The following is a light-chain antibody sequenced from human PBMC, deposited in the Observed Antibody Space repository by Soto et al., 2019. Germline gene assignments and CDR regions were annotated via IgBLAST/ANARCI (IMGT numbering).Light chain of an antibody. J-gene: IGKJ1*01. CDR2: GAS. V-gene: IGKV3-20*01. CDR1: QSLSSSS. Sequence: IVFTQSPGTPSMAPGERATPSRRANQSLSSSSLAWYQQKPGQAPRLLISGASSRATGIPDRFSGSGSGTDFTLTISRLEPEDFAVYYCQQYGNSRTFGQGTKVDIK. CDR3: QQYGNSRT.